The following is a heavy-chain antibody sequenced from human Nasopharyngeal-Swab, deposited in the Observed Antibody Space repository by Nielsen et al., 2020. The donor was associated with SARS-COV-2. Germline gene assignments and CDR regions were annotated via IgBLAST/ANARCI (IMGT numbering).Heavy chain of an antibody. V-gene: IGHV3-7*01. D-gene: IGHD7-27*01. J-gene: IGHJ4*02. Sequence: WIRQPPGKGLEWVANIKQDGSEKYYVDSVKGRFTISRDNARKSLYLRMNGLRAEDTAVYCCARDLLTGSTTSPLHYWGQGTLVTVSS. CDR3: ARDLLTGSTTSPLHY. CDR2: IKQDGSEK.